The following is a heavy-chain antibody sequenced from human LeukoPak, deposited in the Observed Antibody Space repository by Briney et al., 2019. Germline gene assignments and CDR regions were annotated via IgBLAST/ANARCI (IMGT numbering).Heavy chain of an antibody. CDR2: IYYSGST. D-gene: IGHD3-22*01. CDR1: GGSISSGDYY. J-gene: IGHJ5*02. Sequence: PSQTLSLTCTVSGGSISSGDYYWSWIRQPPGKGLEWIGYIYYSGSTYYNPSLKSRVTISVDTSKNQFSLKLSSVTAADTAVYYCARFHYYDSSGYYRKYNWFDPWGQRTLVTVSS. V-gene: IGHV4-30-4*08. CDR3: ARFHYYDSSGYYRKYNWFDP.